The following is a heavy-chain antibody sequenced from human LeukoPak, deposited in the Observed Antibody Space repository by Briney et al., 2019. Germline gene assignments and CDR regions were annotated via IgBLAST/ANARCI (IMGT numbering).Heavy chain of an antibody. CDR2: IFYSGST. CDR1: GGSISGYY. D-gene: IGHD3-10*01. J-gene: IGHJ2*01. CDR3: ARVYYGRTSDYWYFDL. V-gene: IGHV4-59*01. Sequence: SETLSLTCTVSGGSISGYYWSWIRQPPGKGLEWIGYIFYSGSTNYNPSLKSRVTISVDTSKNQFSLKLSSVTAADTAVYFCARVYYGRTSDYWYFDLWGRGTLVTVSS.